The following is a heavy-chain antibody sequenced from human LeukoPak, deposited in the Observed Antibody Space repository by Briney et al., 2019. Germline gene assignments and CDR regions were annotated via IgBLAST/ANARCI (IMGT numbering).Heavy chain of an antibody. CDR3: ARTDTAMVTSIDY. CDR2: INTNTGNP. Sequence: ASVKVSCKASGGTFSSYAISWVRQAPGQGLEWMGWINTNTGNPTYAQGFTGRFVFSLDTSVSTAYLQISSLKAEDTAVYYCARTDTAMVTSIDYWGQGTLVTVSS. CDR1: GGTFSSYA. J-gene: IGHJ4*02. V-gene: IGHV7-4-1*02. D-gene: IGHD5-18*01.